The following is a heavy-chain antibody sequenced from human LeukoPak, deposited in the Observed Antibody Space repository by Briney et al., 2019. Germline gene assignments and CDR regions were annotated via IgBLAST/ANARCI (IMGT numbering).Heavy chain of an antibody. CDR1: GFTFSSYA. Sequence: GGSLRLSCAASGFTFSSYAMHWVRQAPGKGLEWVAVISYDGSNKYYADSVKGRFTISRDNSKNTLYLQMNSLRAEDTAVYYCAKERPSSWSHPIGYWGQGTLVTVSS. CDR3: AKERPSSWSHPIGY. D-gene: IGHD6-13*01. CDR2: ISYDGSNK. V-gene: IGHV3-30-3*01. J-gene: IGHJ4*02.